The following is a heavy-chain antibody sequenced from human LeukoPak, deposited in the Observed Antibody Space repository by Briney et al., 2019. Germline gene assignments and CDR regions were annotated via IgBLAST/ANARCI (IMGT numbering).Heavy chain of an antibody. J-gene: IGHJ4*02. D-gene: IGHD3-22*01. CDR2: INPHNGGT. CDR1: GYTFTGYY. V-gene: IGHV1-2*02. Sequence: ASVKVSCKASGYTFTGYYMHWVRQAPGQGLEWMGWINPHNGGTNYAQKFQGRVTVTRDTSITTAYMELSRLRSDDTAVYYCARGEEGGIIVVLWGQGTLVTVSS. CDR3: ARGEEGGIIVVL.